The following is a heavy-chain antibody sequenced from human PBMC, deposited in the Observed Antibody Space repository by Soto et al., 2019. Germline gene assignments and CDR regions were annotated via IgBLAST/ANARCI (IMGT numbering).Heavy chain of an antibody. Sequence: QITLKESGPTLVKPTQTLTLTCTFSGFSLSISGVGVGWIRQPPGKALEWLALIYWDDDKRYSPSLKSRLTITKDTSKNQVVLTMTNMDPVDRATYYCAHRRYYYGSGDLFDYWGQGTLVTVSS. V-gene: IGHV2-5*02. J-gene: IGHJ4*02. CDR1: GFSLSISGVG. CDR2: IYWDDDK. CDR3: AHRRYYYGSGDLFDY. D-gene: IGHD3-10*01.